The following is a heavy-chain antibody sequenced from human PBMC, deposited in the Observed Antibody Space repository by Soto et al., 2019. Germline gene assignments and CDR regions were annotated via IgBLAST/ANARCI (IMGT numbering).Heavy chain of an antibody. J-gene: IGHJ4*02. CDR2: IYNSGSP. CDR3: ARDQNGSPHFDY. CDR1: GGSISSYY. V-gene: IGHV4-59*01. D-gene: IGHD1-26*01. Sequence: SETLSLTCTVSGGSISSYYWSWIRQPPGKGLEWIGHIYNSGSPNYNPSLKSRVTISVDTSKNQFSLKLSSVTAADTAVYYCARDQNGSPHFDYWGQGTLVTVSS.